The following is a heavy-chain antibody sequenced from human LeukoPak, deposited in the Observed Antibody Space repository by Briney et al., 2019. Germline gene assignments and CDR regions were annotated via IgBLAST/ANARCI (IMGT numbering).Heavy chain of an antibody. CDR2: IGRVDDT. D-gene: IGHD3-10*01. CDR1: GFTFRSYD. V-gene: IGHV3-13*01. J-gene: IGHJ6*02. CDR3: VRGNWNYYDSGTYGMDV. Sequence: GGSLRLSCTASGFTFRSYDMHWVRQPPGKGLEWVSTIGRVDDTYYPGSVRGRFTISREDAKNSFYLQMNSLKVEDTAVYFCVRGNWNYYDSGTYGMDVWGQGTTVTVSS.